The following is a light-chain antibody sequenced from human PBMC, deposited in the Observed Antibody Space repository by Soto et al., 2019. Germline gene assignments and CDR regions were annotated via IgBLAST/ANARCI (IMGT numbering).Light chain of an antibody. V-gene: IGKV3-15*01. Sequence: IVLTQSPATLSVSPGERVTLSCRASQSVASTYLAWYQQRPGQAPRLLISGASTRATGIPARFSGSGSGTEFTLTISSLQSEDFAVYYCKQYNTWPPYTFGQGTKLEI. J-gene: IGKJ2*01. CDR3: KQYNTWPPYT. CDR2: GAS. CDR1: QSVASTY.